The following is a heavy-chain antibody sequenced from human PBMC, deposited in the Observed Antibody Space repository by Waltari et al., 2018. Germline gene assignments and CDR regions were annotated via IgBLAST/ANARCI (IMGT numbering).Heavy chain of an antibody. CDR1: GVSISGVY. D-gene: IGHD1-26*01. V-gene: IGHV4-59*01. Sequence: QVQLQESGPGLVRPSETLSLSCAVSGVSISGVYWSWIRQPPGQGLEWVGYISNSGTTSYTPSLKSRATISPDTSKNRISLNLTSMTAADTAVYYCARLSYGHGKDAFDLWGQGTMVTVSS. CDR2: ISNSGTT. CDR3: ARLSYGHGKDAFDL. J-gene: IGHJ3*01.